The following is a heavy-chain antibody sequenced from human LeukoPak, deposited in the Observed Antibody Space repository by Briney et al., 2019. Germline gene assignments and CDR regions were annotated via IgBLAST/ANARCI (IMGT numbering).Heavy chain of an antibody. Sequence: PGGSLTLSCAASGFTFSTFTMKWVRQAPGRGLEWVSSIISTGTTIYYADSVKGRFTIYRDNAKNSLFLQMNSLRDEDTAVYYCARSASSDYWGQGTLVTVSS. CDR2: IISTGTTI. CDR3: ARSASSDY. CDR1: GFTFSTFT. V-gene: IGHV3-48*02. J-gene: IGHJ4*02. D-gene: IGHD1-26*01.